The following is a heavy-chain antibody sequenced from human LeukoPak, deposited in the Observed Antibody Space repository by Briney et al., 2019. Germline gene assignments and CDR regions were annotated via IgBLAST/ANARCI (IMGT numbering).Heavy chain of an antibody. CDR2: VYYSGST. CDR3: ARVYGYTYGPDY. CDR1: GGSISSYY. V-gene: IGHV4-59*01. Sequence: SETLSLTCTVSGGSISSYYWNWIRQPPGKGLEWIGHVYYSGSTNYSPSLKSRVTISVDTSKDQFSLNLTSVTAADTAVYYCARVYGYTYGPDYWGQGTLVTVSS. J-gene: IGHJ4*02. D-gene: IGHD5-12*01.